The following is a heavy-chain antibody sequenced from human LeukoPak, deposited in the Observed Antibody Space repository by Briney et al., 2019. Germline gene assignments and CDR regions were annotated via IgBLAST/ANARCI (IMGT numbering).Heavy chain of an antibody. CDR3: ARGYCGGGRCYRYFDL. CDR1: GFTFSSYT. V-gene: IGHV3-64*02. CDR2: ISGSGDST. D-gene: IGHD2-15*01. Sequence: GGSLRLSCAASGFTFSSYTMHWVRQAPGKGLDYVSGISGSGDSTYHADSVKGRFTISRDNSKNTLYLQVGSLRAEDMAVYFCARGYCGGGRCYRYFDLWGRGTLSLSPQ. J-gene: IGHJ2*01.